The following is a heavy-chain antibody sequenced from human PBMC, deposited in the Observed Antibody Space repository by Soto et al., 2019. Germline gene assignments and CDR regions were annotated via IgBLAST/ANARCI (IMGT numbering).Heavy chain of an antibody. V-gene: IGHV3-30*18. J-gene: IGHJ4*02. CDR2: ITSDVNYK. CDR3: AKGGSFDI. Sequence: GGSLRLSCAASGFAFSTYDLHWIRQAPGKELEWVAIITSDVNYKYYADSVKGRFTISRYNSKNTLFLQMNSLRAEDTAVYYCAKGGSFDIWGQGTLVTVSS. CDR1: GFAFSTYD. D-gene: IGHD3-16*01.